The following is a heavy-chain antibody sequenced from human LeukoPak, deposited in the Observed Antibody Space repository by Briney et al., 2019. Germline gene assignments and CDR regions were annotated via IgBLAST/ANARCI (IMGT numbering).Heavy chain of an antibody. CDR3: VSFYETY. D-gene: IGHD2/OR15-2a*01. Sequence: GGPLRLSCAASGNYWMHWVRQAPGKGLVWVSHIDSDGSWTSYAGSVKGRFTNSKDNAKNTVYLQMNSLRAEDTAVYYCVSFYETYWGRGTLVTVSS. CDR2: IDSDGSWT. V-gene: IGHV3-74*01. CDR1: GNYW. J-gene: IGHJ4*02.